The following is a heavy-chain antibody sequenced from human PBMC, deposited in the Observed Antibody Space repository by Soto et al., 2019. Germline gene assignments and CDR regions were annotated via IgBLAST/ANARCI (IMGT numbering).Heavy chain of an antibody. D-gene: IGHD5-18*01. CDR3: ATGVDSAMVWWQALPDY. CDR2: ISDDGSNK. J-gene: IGHJ4*02. V-gene: IGHV3-30*03. CDR1: GFTFSSYG. Sequence: QVQLVESGGGVVQPGRSLRLSCAASGFTFSSYGMHWVRQAPGKGLEWVAVISDDGSNKYYADSVKGRFTISRDNSKNPLYLQMNSLRDEDTAVYYSATGVDSAMVWWQALPDYWGQGTLVTVSS.